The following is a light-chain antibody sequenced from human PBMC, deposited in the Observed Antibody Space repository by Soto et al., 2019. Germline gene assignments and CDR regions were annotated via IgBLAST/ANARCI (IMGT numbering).Light chain of an antibody. V-gene: IGKV3-20*01. J-gene: IGKJ1*01. CDR1: QSISSTL. CDR3: QQYGSSGT. Sequence: EMVMTQSPATLSVSPGERATLSCRASQSISSTLAWYQQKPGQAPRLLIHGASNRATGIPDRFSGSGSGTDFTLTISRLEPEDFAVYYCQQYGSSGTFGQGTKVDIK. CDR2: GAS.